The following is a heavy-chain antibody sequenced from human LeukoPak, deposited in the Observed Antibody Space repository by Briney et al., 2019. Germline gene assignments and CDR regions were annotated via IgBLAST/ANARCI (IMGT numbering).Heavy chain of an antibody. D-gene: IGHD3-10*01. J-gene: IGHJ3*02. CDR3: AREQGVRGVIIDAFDI. CDR1: GFTFSSYG. Sequence: GGSLRLSCAASGFTFSSYGMHWVRQAPGKGLEWVAVIWYDGSNKYYADSVKGRFTISRDNSKNTLYLQMNSLRAEDTAVYYCAREQGVRGVIIDAFDIWGQGTMVTVSS. V-gene: IGHV3-33*01. CDR2: IWYDGSNK.